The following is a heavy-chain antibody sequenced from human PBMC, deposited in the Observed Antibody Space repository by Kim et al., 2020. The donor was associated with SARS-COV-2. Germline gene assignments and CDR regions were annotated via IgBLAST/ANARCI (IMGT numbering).Heavy chain of an antibody. J-gene: IGHJ5*02. Sequence: SETLSLTCAVYGGSFSGYYWSWIRQPPGKGLEWIGEINHSGSTNYNPSLKSRVTISVDTSKNQFSLKLSSVTAADTAVYYCARGRPPAAPLTNWFDPWGQGTLVTVSS. CDR3: ARGRPPAAPLTNWFDP. D-gene: IGHD2-2*01. CDR2: INHSGST. V-gene: IGHV4-34*01. CDR1: GGSFSGYY.